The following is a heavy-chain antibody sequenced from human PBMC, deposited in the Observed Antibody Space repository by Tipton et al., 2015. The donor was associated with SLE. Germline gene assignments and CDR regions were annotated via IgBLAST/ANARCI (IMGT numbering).Heavy chain of an antibody. Sequence: TLSLTCTVSGGSISSSSYYWGWIRQPPGKGLEWIGSIYYSGSTYYNPSLKSRVTISVDTSKNQFSLKLSSVTAADTAVYYCSVDLTHWGQNPGHRLL. D-gene: IGHD5-12*01. CDR2: IYYSGST. CDR1: GGSISSSSYY. J-gene: IGHJ4*01. CDR3: SVDLTH. V-gene: IGHV4-39*01.